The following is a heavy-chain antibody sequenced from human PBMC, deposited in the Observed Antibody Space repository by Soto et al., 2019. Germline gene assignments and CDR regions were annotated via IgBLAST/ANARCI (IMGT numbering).Heavy chain of an antibody. CDR3: ARHLRGYSGFYSYSDLAV. CDR1: GGSISNRYYY. CDR2: IYYDGNT. D-gene: IGHD5-12*01. Sequence: SETLSLTCTVPGGSISNRYYYWGWIRQPPGKGLEWIGTIYYDGNTDNNPSLKSRVTISVDTSKNQFSLQLSSVTAADTAVYYCARHLRGYSGFYSYSDLAVWPKGTTVPVS. V-gene: IGHV4-39*01. J-gene: IGHJ6*03.